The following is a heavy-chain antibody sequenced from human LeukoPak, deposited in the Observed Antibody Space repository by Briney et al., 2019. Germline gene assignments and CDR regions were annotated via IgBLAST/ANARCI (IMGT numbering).Heavy chain of an antibody. J-gene: IGHJ4*02. CDR3: ARALGRGYSGYDYYFDY. Sequence: SAKVSCKASGGTFNSYAISWVRQAPGQGLEWMGGIIPIFGTANYAQKFQGRVTITTDESTSTAYMELSSLRSEDTAVYYCARALGRGYSGYDYYFDYWGQGTLVTVSS. D-gene: IGHD5-12*01. CDR2: IIPIFGTA. V-gene: IGHV1-69*05. CDR1: GGTFNSYA.